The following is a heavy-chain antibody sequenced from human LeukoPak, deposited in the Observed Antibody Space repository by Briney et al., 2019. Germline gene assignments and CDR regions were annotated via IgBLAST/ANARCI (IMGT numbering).Heavy chain of an antibody. CDR2: IYYSGST. CDR3: ARHRPEQWLAN. D-gene: IGHD6-19*01. V-gene: IGHV4-31*03. J-gene: IGHJ4*02. Sequence: SETLSLTCTVSGGSISSGGYYWSWIRQHPGKGLEWIGYIYYSGSTYYNPSLKSRVTISVDTSKNQFSLKLSSVTAADTAVYYCARHRPEQWLANWGQGTLVTVSS. CDR1: GGSISSGGYY.